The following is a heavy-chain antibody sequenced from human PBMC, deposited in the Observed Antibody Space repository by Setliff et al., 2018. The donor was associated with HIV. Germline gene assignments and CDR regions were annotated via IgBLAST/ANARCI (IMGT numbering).Heavy chain of an antibody. CDR2: IVVDSGLT. J-gene: IGHJ4*02. CDR1: GFTSPNSA. V-gene: IGHV1-58*02. D-gene: IGHD3-10*01. Sequence: SVKVSCKTSGFTSPNSAIQWVRQARGQRLEWIGWIVVDSGLTNYAQKFQERVTITRDMSANTAFMELRSLRSDDTAVYYCAADRDVWFGELVTWAQGTLVTVPQ. CDR3: AADRDVWFGELVT.